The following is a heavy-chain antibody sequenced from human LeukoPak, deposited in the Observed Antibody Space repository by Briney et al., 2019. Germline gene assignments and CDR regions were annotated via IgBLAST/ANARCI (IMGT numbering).Heavy chain of an antibody. Sequence: GGSLRLSCAASGFTFSGYAMHWVRQAPGKGLEWVALISGDSHSTVYADAVKGPFTISRDNTKTSLYLQINSLRHDDTALYYCASDTDGSIYGYYYYRMDLWGQGTTVTVS. CDR2: ISGDSHST. V-gene: IGHV3-43*02. D-gene: IGHD5-18*01. CDR3: ASDTDGSIYGYYYYRMDL. CDR1: GFTFSGYA. J-gene: IGHJ6*02.